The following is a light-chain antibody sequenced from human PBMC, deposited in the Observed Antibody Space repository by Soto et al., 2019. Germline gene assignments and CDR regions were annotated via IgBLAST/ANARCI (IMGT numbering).Light chain of an antibody. V-gene: IGKV3-15*01. Sequence: EIRMTQSPGTLSVSAGERATLSCRAAQGVTTNFAWYQQKSGQSPRLLIYDVSNRATGVPARFSGSGSETDFTLTISGLRSEDSAVYFCQQYNNWPFSFGQGTRLEIK. CDR3: QQYNNWPFS. J-gene: IGKJ5*01. CDR1: QGVTTN. CDR2: DVS.